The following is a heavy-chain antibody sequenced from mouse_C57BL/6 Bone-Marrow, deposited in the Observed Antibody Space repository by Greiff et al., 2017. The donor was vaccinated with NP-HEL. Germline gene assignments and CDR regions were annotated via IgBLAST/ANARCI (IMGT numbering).Heavy chain of an antibody. CDR1: GYTFTSYG. CDR3: ARNGYYPAWFAY. CDR2: IYTRSGNT. Sequence: VQLQQSGAELARPGASVKLSCKASGYTFTSYGISWVKQRTGQGLEWIGEIYTRSGNTYYNEKFKGKATLTADKSSSTAYMELRSLTSEDSAVYFCARNGYYPAWFAYWGQGTLVTVSA. D-gene: IGHD2-3*01. J-gene: IGHJ3*01. V-gene: IGHV1-81*01.